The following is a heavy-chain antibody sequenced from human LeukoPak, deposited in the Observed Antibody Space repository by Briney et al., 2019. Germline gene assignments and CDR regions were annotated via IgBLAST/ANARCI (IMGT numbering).Heavy chain of an antibody. CDR2: IYYSGST. Sequence: PSETLSLTCTVSGGSISSGDYYWSWIRQPPGKGLEWIGYIYYSGSTYYNPSLKSRVTISVDTSKNQFPLKLSSVTAADTAVYYCARVTMVRGVMPFDYWGQGTLVTVSS. CDR3: ARVTMVRGVMPFDY. D-gene: IGHD3-10*01. J-gene: IGHJ4*02. V-gene: IGHV4-30-4*01. CDR1: GGSISSGDYY.